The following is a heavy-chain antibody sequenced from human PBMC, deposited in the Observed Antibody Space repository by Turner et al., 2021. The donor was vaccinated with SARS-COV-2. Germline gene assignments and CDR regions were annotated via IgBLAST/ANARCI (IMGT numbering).Heavy chain of an antibody. CDR2: IDWDDDK. V-gene: IGHV2-70*01. CDR3: ARLRVEMATTLDFCYDGLDV. Sequence: GFSLSTSGLCLSWIRQPPGKALEWLALIDWDDDKYYSTSLKTRLTISKDTSKNQVVLTMTNKEPVDTATYYCARLRVEMATTLDFCYDGLDVWGQGTTVTVSS. D-gene: IGHD5-12*01. J-gene: IGHJ6*02. CDR1: GFSLSTSGLC.